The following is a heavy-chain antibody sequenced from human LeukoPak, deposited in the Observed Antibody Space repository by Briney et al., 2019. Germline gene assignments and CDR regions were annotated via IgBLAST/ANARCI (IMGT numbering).Heavy chain of an antibody. CDR3: ARDRWLGY. Sequence: PSETLSLTCTVSGGSISSYIWSWVRQPPGKGLEWIGYIYYSGSTNYNPSLKSRVTISVDTSKNQFSLKLASVTTADTAVYYCARDRWLGYWGQGTLVTVSS. CDR1: GGSISSYI. V-gene: IGHV4-59*01. CDR2: IYYSGST. J-gene: IGHJ4*02. D-gene: IGHD5-12*01.